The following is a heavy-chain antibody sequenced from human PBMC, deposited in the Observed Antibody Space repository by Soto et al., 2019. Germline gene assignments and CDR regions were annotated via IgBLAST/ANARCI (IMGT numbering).Heavy chain of an antibody. CDR1: GFTFSSYA. J-gene: IGHJ6*02. V-gene: IGHV3-30-3*01. CDR3: ARDHPYSGGWSTSVEIYYYYGMDV. Sequence: GGSLRLSCAASGFTFSSYAMHWVRQAPGKGLEWVAVISYDGSNKYYADSVKGRFTISRDNSKNTLYLQMNSLRAEDTAVYYCARDHPYSGGWSTSVEIYYYYGMDVWGQGTTVTVSS. CDR2: ISYDGSNK. D-gene: IGHD6-19*01.